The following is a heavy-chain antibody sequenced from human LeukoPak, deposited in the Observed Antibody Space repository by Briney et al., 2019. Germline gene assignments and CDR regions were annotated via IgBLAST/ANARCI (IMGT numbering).Heavy chain of an antibody. CDR3: AKDRSGGSSWYSFDY. Sequence: GGFLRLSCAASGFTFSSYAMSWVRQAPGKGLEWVSTISGSGGSTYYADSVKGRFTISRDNSKNTMYLQMNSLRAEDTAVYYCAKDRSGGSSWYSFDYWGQGTLVTVSS. CDR2: ISGSGGST. D-gene: IGHD6-13*01. J-gene: IGHJ4*02. CDR1: GFTFSSYA. V-gene: IGHV3-23*01.